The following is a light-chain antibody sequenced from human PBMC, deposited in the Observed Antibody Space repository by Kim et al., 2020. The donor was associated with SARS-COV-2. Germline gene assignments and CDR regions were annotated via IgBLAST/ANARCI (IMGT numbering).Light chain of an antibody. Sequence: AVGQTVRITWQGDSLRSYYASWYQQKPGQAPVLVIYGKNNRPSGIPDRFSGSSSGNTASLTITGAQAEDEADYYCNSRDSSGNHWVFGGGTQLTVL. J-gene: IGLJ3*02. CDR3: NSRDSSGNHWV. CDR1: SLRSYY. V-gene: IGLV3-19*01. CDR2: GKN.